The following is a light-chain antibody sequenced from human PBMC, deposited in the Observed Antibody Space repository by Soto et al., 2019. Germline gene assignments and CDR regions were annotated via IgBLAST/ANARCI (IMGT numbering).Light chain of an antibody. V-gene: IGKV3-15*01. CDR1: ESINRW. CDR3: HQYKRFPLT. CDR2: GAS. J-gene: IGKJ5*01. Sequence: EIVMTQSPATLSVSPGERATLSCRASESINRWVSWYQQRPGQAPRLLIYGASTRATGIPARFSGSGSETEFTLIISSLQSEDFAVYYCHQYKRFPLTFGQGTRLEIK.